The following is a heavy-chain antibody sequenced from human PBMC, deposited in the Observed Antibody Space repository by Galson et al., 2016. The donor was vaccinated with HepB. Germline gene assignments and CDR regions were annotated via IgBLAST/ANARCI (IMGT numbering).Heavy chain of an antibody. D-gene: IGHD3-22*01. CDR1: GYSFTSYW. V-gene: IGHV5-51*01. Sequence: QSGAEVKKPGESLKISCKGSGYSFTSYWIGWVRQMPGKGLEWMGIIYPGDPDTRYSPSFQGQVTISADKSISTAYLQWSSLKASDTAMYYCARQAYYYDSSGYYTLALLDYWGQGTLVTVSS. CDR3: ARQAYYYDSSGYYTLALLDY. J-gene: IGHJ4*02. CDR2: IYPGDPDT.